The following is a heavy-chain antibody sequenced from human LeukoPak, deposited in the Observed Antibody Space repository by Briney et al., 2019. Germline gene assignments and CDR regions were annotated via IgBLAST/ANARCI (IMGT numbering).Heavy chain of an antibody. CDR1: GFTFSSYG. J-gene: IGHJ4*02. D-gene: IGHD6-6*01. CDR2: IWYDGSNK. Sequence: SGVSLRLSCAASGFTFSSYGMHWVRQAPGKGLEWVAVIWYDGSNKYYADSVKGRFTISRDNSKNTLYLQMNSLRAEDTAVYYCARDLGWRTAARSFDYWGQGTLVTVSS. V-gene: IGHV3-33*01. CDR3: ARDLGWRTAARSFDY.